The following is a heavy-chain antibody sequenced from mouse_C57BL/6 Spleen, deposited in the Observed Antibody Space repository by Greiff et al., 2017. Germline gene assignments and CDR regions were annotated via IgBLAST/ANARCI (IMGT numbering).Heavy chain of an antibody. CDR3: ARSYQYVEV. J-gene: IGHJ1*03. V-gene: IGHV1-54*01. CDR2: INPGSGCT. CDR1: GYAFTNYL. Sequence: VMLVESGAELVRPGTSVKVSCKASGYAFTNYLIEWVQQRPGQGLEWIGVINPGSGCTNYNEKFKGKATLTANKSSSTAYMQLSSLTSEDSAVYFCARSYQYVEVWGTGTTVTVSS. D-gene: IGHD1-1*01.